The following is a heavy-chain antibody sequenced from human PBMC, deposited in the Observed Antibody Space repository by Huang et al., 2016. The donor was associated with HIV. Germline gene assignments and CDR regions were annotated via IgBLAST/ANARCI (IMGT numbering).Heavy chain of an antibody. V-gene: IGHV2-5*02. Sequence: QITLKESGPTLVKPTQTLTLTCSFSGFSLNTGEVGVGWIRQPPGNALEWLALISWDDDKRYSPSLKGRLTITTDTSKNQVVLTMTNMDPVDTATYYCAHGAYDTSGYFFRLRFDYWGRGTLVTVSS. CDR3: AHGAYDTSGYFFRLRFDY. D-gene: IGHD3-22*01. J-gene: IGHJ4*02. CDR2: ISWDDDK. CDR1: GFSLNTGEVG.